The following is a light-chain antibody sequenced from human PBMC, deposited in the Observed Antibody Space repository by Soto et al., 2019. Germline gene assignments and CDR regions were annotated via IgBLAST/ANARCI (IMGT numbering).Light chain of an antibody. CDR3: GTWNSALRARV. Sequence: QSVLTQPPSVSAAPGQRVTISCSGGSSNIGSNFVSWYKQSPGTAPTLLIYDNNKRPSGIPDRFTGSKSGTSATLGITGLQPGDEAVYYCGTWNSALRARVFGGGTKVTVL. CDR1: SSNIGSNF. CDR2: DNN. J-gene: IGLJ3*02. V-gene: IGLV1-51*01.